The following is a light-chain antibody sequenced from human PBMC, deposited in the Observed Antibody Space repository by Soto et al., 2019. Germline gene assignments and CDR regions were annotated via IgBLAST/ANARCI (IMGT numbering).Light chain of an antibody. CDR2: GAS. Sequence: IVLTQYTATLSVSPGERATLSCRASQSVNINLAWYQQKPGQAPRLLIYGASTRATGIPARFSGSGSRTEFTLTISSLQSEDFAVYYCQQYNNWPPITFGQGTRLEIK. V-gene: IGKV3-15*01. CDR3: QQYNNWPPIT. J-gene: IGKJ5*01. CDR1: QSVNIN.